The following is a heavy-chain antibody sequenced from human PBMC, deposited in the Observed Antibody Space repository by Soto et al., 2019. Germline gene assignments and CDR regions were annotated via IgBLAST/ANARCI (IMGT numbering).Heavy chain of an antibody. V-gene: IGHV3-23*01. D-gene: IGHD6-19*01. CDR3: AKDGGQWLVIRRYYYYGMDV. Sequence: PGGSLRLSCAASGFTFSSYAMSWVRQAPGKGLEWVSAISGSGGSTYYADSVKGRFTISRDNSKNTLYLQMNSLRAEDTAVYYCAKDGGQWLVIRRYYYYGMDVWGPGTTVTVSS. CDR2: ISGSGGST. CDR1: GFTFSSYA. J-gene: IGHJ6*02.